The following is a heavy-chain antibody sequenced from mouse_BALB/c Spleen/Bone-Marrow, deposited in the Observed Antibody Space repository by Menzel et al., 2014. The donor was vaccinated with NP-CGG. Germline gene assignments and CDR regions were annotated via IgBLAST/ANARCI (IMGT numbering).Heavy chain of an antibody. V-gene: IGHV1-54*03. J-gene: IGHJ4*01. CDR2: INPGSGGT. Sequence: VQLQQSGAELVRPGTSVKVSCKASGYAFTNYLIEWVKQRPGQGLEWIGVINPGSGGTNYSEKFKGKATLTAGKSSSTANMQLSSLTSDDSAVYFCARSIAYYYRMDYWGQGTSVTVSS. D-gene: IGHD2-10*02. CDR3: ARSIAYYYRMDY. CDR1: GYAFTNYL.